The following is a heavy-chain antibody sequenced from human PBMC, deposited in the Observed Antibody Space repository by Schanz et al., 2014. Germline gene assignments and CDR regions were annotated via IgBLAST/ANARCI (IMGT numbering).Heavy chain of an antibody. V-gene: IGHV1-69*04. D-gene: IGHD3-22*01. CDR1: GGTFSSYA. CDR3: SPPIQYHYDTSGPVGAFDI. J-gene: IGHJ3*02. Sequence: QVQLVQSGAEVKKPGSSVKVSCKASGGTFSSYAFSWVRQAPGQGLEWMGKIIPILGMENYAQKFQGRVTITANRSTIASFFDPPGLSSVRPLLSFSSPPIQYHYDTSGPVGAFDIWGQGTVVTVSS. CDR2: IIPILGME.